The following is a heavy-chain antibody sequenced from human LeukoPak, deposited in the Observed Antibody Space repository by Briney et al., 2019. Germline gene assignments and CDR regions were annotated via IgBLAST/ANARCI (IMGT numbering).Heavy chain of an antibody. J-gene: IGHJ5*02. Sequence: SETLSLTCIVSGDSISSGRHYWSWIRQPAGKGLEWIGRIYANGRTNYNPSLKSRVTISVDTSKNQFSLKLSSVTAADTAMYYCARLGGRNWFDPWGQGTLVTVSS. CDR2: IYANGRT. CDR3: ARLGGRNWFDP. D-gene: IGHD3-16*01. V-gene: IGHV4-61*02. CDR1: GDSISSGRHY.